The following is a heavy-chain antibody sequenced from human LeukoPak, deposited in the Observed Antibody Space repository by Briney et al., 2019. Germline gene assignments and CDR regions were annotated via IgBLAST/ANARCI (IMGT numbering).Heavy chain of an antibody. J-gene: IGHJ4*02. CDR2: ICGSGGST. D-gene: IGHD3-22*01. CDR1: GFTFRSYA. Sequence: GGSLRLSCAASGFTFRSYAMSWVRQAPGKGLEWVSAICGSGGSTYFADSVKGRFTIPRDNSKNTLYLQMNSLRAEDTAVYYCAKGANYYDSSGYYYLQPRFAYWGQGTLVTASS. CDR3: AKGANYYDSSGYYYLQPRFAY. V-gene: IGHV3-23*01.